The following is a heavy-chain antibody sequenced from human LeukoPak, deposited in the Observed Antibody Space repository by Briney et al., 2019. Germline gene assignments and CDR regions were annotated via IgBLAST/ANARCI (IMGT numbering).Heavy chain of an antibody. V-gene: IGHV3-23*01. CDR2: IRGSGGST. CDR1: GFTFSSYA. D-gene: IGHD3-3*01. J-gene: IGHJ4*02. CDR3: AKDGTRFLEWLPPVFDY. Sequence: GGSLRLSCAASGFTFSSYAMSWVRQAPGKGLEWVSAIRGSGGSTYYADSVKGRFTISRDNSKNTLYLQMNSLRAEDTAVYYCAKDGTRFLEWLPPVFDYWGQGTLVTVSS.